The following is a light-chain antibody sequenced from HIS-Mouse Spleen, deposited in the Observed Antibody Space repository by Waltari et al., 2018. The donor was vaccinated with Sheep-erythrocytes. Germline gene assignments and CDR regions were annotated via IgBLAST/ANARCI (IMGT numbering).Light chain of an antibody. V-gene: IGLV2-23*01. CDR2: EGS. J-gene: IGLJ3*02. Sequence: QSALTQPASVSGSPGQSITISCTGTSSDVGSYNLVSWYQQHPGKAPKRMIYEGSKRPSGVSNRVSGSKSGNTASLTISGLQAEDEADYYCCSYAGSSTPWVFGGGTKLTVL. CDR3: CSYAGSSTPWV. CDR1: SSDVGSYNL.